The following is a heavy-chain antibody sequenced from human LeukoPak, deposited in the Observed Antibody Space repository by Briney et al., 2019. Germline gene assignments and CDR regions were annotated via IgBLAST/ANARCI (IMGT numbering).Heavy chain of an antibody. CDR2: ISSSSSYI. D-gene: IGHD2-15*01. V-gene: IGHV3-21*01. CDR3: ATSPGYCSGGSCYYGDGYYYYYMDV. CDR1: GFTFSSYS. Sequence: GGSLRLSCAASGFTFSSYSMNWVRQAPGKGLEWVSSISSSSSYIYYADSVKGRFTISRDSAKNSLYLQMNSLRAEDTAVYYCATSPGYCSGGSCYYGDGYYYYYMDVWGKGTTVTVSS. J-gene: IGHJ6*03.